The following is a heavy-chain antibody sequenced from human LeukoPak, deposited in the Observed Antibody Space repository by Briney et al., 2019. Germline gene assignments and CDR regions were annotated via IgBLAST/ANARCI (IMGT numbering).Heavy chain of an antibody. D-gene: IGHD6-13*01. J-gene: IGHJ4*02. CDR2: IYYTGSS. V-gene: IGHV4-59*01. CDR1: GASISGYY. Sequence: SETLSLTCTVSGASISGYYWNWIRQPPGKGLEWIGYIYYTGSSYYNPSLKSRVTISVDMSKNQFSLKLNSVTAAATAVYYCARLRDSNNWYAVDYWGQGTLVTVSS. CDR3: ARLRDSNNWYAVDY.